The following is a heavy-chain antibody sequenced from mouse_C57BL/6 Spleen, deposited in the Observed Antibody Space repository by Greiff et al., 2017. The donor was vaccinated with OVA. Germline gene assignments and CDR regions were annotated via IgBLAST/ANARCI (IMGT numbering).Heavy chain of an antibody. J-gene: IGHJ2*01. D-gene: IGHD3-3*01. CDR1: GFTFSDYG. CDR2: ISSGSSTI. CDR3: ARPGDSYYFDY. V-gene: IGHV5-17*01. Sequence: EVMLVESGGGLVKPGGSLKLSCAASGFTFSDYGMHWVRQAPEKGLEWVAYISSGSSTIYYADTVKGRFTISSDNAKNTLFLQMTSLRAEDTAMYYCARPGDSYYFDYWGQGTTLTVSS.